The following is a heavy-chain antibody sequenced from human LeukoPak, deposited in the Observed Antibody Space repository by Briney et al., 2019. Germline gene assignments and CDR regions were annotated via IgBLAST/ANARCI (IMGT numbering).Heavy chain of an antibody. CDR1: GYTFTGYY. V-gene: IGHV1-2*02. CDR2: INPNSGGT. J-gene: IGHJ4*02. Sequence: GASVKVSCKASGYTFTGYYMHWVRQAPGQGLEWMGWINPNSGGTNYAQKFQGRVTMTRDTSISTAYMELSRLRSDDTAVYYCARRGGWGELLIYFDYWGQGTLVTVSS. CDR3: ARRGGWGELLIYFDY. D-gene: IGHD1-26*01.